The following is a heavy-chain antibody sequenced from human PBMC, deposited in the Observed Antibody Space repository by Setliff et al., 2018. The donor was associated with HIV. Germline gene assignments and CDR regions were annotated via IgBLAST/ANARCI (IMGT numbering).Heavy chain of an antibody. CDR3: ARHDHSDNLSYPMDV. J-gene: IGHJ6*03. V-gene: IGHV4-34*01. CDR2: INHRGST. D-gene: IGHD3-22*01. Sequence: PSETLSLTCAVYGGSFSGYYWSWIRQPPGKGLEWIGEINHRGSTNYNPSLKSRVTISVDTSKNQFSLKLSSVTAADTAVYYCARHDHSDNLSYPMDVWGKGTTVTVSS. CDR1: GGSFSGYY.